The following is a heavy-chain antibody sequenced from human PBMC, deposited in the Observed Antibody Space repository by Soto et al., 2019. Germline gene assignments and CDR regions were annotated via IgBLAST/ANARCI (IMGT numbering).Heavy chain of an antibody. V-gene: IGHV4-34*01. Sequence: QVQLQQWGAGLLKPSETLSLTCAVYGGSFSGYYWSWIRKPPGKGLEWIGEIKHSGSTNYNPSLKSRVTISIDTSKYQFSLNLSSVTAADTAVYYCARGGRWKGYWGQGTLVTVSS. D-gene: IGHD4-17*01. CDR3: ARGGRWKGY. CDR2: IKHSGST. J-gene: IGHJ4*02. CDR1: GGSFSGYY.